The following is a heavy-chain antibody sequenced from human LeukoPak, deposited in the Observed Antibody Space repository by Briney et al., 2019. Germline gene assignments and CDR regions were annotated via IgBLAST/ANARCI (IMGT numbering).Heavy chain of an antibody. Sequence: HPGGSLRLSCAASGFTFSSYGMHWVRQAPGKGLEWVAFIRYDGSNKYYADSVKGRFTISRDNSKNTLYLQMNSLRAEDTAVYYCAKDFELRGVYYYYYYMDVWGKGTTVTISS. CDR3: AKDFELRGVYYYYYYMDV. D-gene: IGHD3-10*01. J-gene: IGHJ6*03. V-gene: IGHV3-30*02. CDR2: IRYDGSNK. CDR1: GFTFSSYG.